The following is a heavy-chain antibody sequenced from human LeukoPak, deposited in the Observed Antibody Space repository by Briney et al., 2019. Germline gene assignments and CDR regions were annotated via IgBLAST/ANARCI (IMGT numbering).Heavy chain of an antibody. CDR1: GFMFSSYA. D-gene: IGHD2-2*01. V-gene: IGHV3-23*01. CDR3: AKKIVVVPSSGFDP. J-gene: IGHJ5*02. Sequence: GGSLRLSCAASGFMFSSYAMSWVRQAPGKGLEWVLAISGSGGNTYYADSVKGRFSISRDNSKNTLYLQMNSLRAEDTAVYYCAKKIVVVPSSGFDPWGQGTLVTVSS. CDR2: ISGSGGNT.